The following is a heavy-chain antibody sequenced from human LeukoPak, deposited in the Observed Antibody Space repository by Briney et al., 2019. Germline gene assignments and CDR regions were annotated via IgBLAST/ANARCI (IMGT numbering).Heavy chain of an antibody. V-gene: IGHV1-18*01. D-gene: IGHD3-22*01. Sequence: ASVKVSCKASGYSFITYGISWVRQAPGQGLEWMGWISAYNRSTDYAQNLQGRVTMTTDTSTNTAYMEMRSLRSDDTAVYYCARPYDSSGYYNYYFDNWGQGTLVTVSS. CDR2: ISAYNRST. J-gene: IGHJ4*02. CDR3: ARPYDSSGYYNYYFDN. CDR1: GYSFITYG.